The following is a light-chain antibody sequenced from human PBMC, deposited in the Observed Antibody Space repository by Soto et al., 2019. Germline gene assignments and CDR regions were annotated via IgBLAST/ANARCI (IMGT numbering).Light chain of an antibody. V-gene: IGLV2-8*01. Sequence: QSALTQPPSASGSPGQSVTISCTGTSSDVGGYNYVSWYQQHPGKVPRLMIYEIAKRPSGVPDRFSGSKSGNTASLTVSGLQAEDEADYYCSSYGGGNNFVVFGGGTKLTVL. CDR3: SSYGGGNNFVV. CDR1: SSDVGGYNY. CDR2: EIA. J-gene: IGLJ2*01.